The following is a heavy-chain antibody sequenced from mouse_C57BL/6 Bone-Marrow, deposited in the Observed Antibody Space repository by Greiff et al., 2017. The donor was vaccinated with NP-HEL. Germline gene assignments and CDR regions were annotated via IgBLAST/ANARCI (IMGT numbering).Heavy chain of an antibody. CDR2: IYPRSGNT. V-gene: IGHV1-81*01. Sequence: LVESGAELARPGASVKLSCKASGYTFTSYGISWVKQRTGQGLEWIGEIYPRSGNTYYNEKFKGKATLTADKSSSTAYMELRSLTSEDSAVYFCARGSDYDGYWGQGTTLTVSS. J-gene: IGHJ2*01. CDR1: GYTFTSYG. D-gene: IGHD2-4*01. CDR3: ARGSDYDGY.